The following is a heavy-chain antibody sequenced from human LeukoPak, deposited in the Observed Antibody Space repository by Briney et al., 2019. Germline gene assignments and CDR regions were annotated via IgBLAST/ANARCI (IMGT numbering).Heavy chain of an antibody. D-gene: IGHD3-9*01. J-gene: IGHJ3*02. Sequence: SETLSLTCTVSGVSISSYYWSWIRQPPGKGLEWIGYISYSGSTNYNPSLKSRVTISIDTSKNQFSLKLRSVTAADTAIYYCARQGYDILTGYIDAFDIWGQGTMVTVSS. V-gene: IGHV4-59*08. CDR2: ISYSGST. CDR1: GVSISSYY. CDR3: ARQGYDILTGYIDAFDI.